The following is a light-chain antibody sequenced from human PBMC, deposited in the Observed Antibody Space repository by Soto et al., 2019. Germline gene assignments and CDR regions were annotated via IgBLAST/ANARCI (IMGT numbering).Light chain of an antibody. Sequence: QSVLTQPASVSGSPGQSITISCAGSSSDIGGYNYVSWYQHHPGKAPKLMIYEVKNRPSGVSDRFSGSKSGNTASLTISGLQFEDEADYYCISYTSSRTHVVFGGGTKLTVL. CDR1: SSDIGGYNY. CDR2: EVK. CDR3: ISYTSSRTHVV. J-gene: IGLJ2*01. V-gene: IGLV2-14*01.